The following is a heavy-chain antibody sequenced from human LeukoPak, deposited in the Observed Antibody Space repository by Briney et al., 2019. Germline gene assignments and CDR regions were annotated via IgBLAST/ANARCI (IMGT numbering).Heavy chain of an antibody. D-gene: IGHD5-12*01. CDR2: IYTSGST. J-gene: IGHJ4*02. CDR1: GGSLSSYY. V-gene: IGHV4-4*07. CDR3: ARDTSGKMEGPFDY. Sequence: SETLSLTCTVSGGSLSSYYWSWIRQPAGKGLEWIGRIYTSGSTNYNPSLKSRVTMSVDTSKNQFSLKLSSVTAADTAVYYCARDTSGKMEGPFDYWGQGTLVTVSS.